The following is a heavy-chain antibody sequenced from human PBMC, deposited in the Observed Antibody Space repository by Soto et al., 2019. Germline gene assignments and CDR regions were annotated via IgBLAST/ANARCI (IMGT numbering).Heavy chain of an antibody. J-gene: IGHJ3*02. V-gene: IGHV3-64D*06. CDR1: DIIFSSYA. CDR2: ISNDGSST. D-gene: IGHD3-10*01. Sequence: WGSLRFSCSASDIIFSSYAMRWVGQAPGRGLEYVSAISNDGSSTYYANSVKGRLTISRDNSKNTLFLQMRSLRAEDTATYYCVNGGYSYGSGLTGSFDIWGQGTMVTVSS. CDR3: VNGGYSYGSGLTGSFDI.